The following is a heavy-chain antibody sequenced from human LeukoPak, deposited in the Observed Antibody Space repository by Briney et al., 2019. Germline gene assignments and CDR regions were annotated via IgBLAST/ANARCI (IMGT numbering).Heavy chain of an antibody. Sequence: SETLSLTCTVSGGSISSYYWSWIRQPPGKGLEWIGYIYYSGSTNYNPSLKSRVTISVDTSKNQFSLKLSSVTAADTAVYYCARDGGYCSGSSCYGLESRGQGTLVTVSS. V-gene: IGHV4-59*01. CDR2: IYYSGST. J-gene: IGHJ4*02. CDR1: GGSISSYY. D-gene: IGHD2-15*01. CDR3: ARDGGYCSGSSCYGLES.